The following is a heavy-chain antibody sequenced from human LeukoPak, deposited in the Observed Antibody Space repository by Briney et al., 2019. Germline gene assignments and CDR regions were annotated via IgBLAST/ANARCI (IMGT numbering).Heavy chain of an antibody. Sequence: SETLSLTCTVSGGSISSGSYHWSWIRQPAGKGLEWIGRIYDSGSTNYNPSLKSRVTISVDTSKNQFSLKLSSVTAADTAVYYCARAKVLSDTAMVRDYYYYYYMDVWGKGTTVTVSS. CDR3: ARAKVLSDTAMVRDYYYYYYMDV. CDR2: IYDSGST. CDR1: GGSISSGSYH. V-gene: IGHV4-61*02. J-gene: IGHJ6*03. D-gene: IGHD5-18*01.